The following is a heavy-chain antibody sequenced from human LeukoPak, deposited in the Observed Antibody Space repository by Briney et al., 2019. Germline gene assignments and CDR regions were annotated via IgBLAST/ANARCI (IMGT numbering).Heavy chain of an antibody. CDR3: ARERYSSGWYMTYYFDY. CDR1: GYSISSGYY. CDR2: IYHSGST. J-gene: IGHJ4*02. D-gene: IGHD6-19*01. Sequence: SETLSLTCTVSGYSISSGYYWGWIRQPPGKGLEWIGSIYHSGSTYYNPSLKSRVTISVDTSKNQFSLKLSSVTAADTAVYYCARERYSSGWYMTYYFDYWGQGTLVTVSS. V-gene: IGHV4-38-2*02.